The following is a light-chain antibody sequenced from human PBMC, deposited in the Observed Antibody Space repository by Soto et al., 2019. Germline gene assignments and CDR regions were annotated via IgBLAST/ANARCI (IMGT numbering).Light chain of an antibody. V-gene: IGKV3-20*01. J-gene: IGKJ5*01. CDR2: GAS. CDR1: QSLSSS. Sequence: EMVMSQSPATLSVSPGEGATLSCRASQSLSSSLAWYQQKPGQAPRLLIYGASSRATGIPDRFSGSGSGTDFTLTISRLEPEDFAVYYCQQYGSSLTFGQGTRLEIK. CDR3: QQYGSSLT.